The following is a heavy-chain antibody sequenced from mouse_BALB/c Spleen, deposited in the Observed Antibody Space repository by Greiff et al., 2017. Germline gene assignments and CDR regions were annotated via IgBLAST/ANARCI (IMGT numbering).Heavy chain of an antibody. Sequence: QVQLQQPGAELVKPGASVKMSCKASGYTFTSYNMHWVKQTPGQGLEWIGAIYPGNGDTSYNQKFKGKATLTADKSSSTAYMQLSSLTSEDSAVYYCAREGQLGPRGFDYWGQGTTLTVSS. CDR1: GYTFTSYN. J-gene: IGHJ2*01. CDR3: AREGQLGPRGFDY. V-gene: IGHV1-12*01. CDR2: IYPGNGDT. D-gene: IGHD3-2*01.